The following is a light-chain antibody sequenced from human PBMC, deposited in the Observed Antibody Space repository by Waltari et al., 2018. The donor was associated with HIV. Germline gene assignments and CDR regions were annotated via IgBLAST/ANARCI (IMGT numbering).Light chain of an antibody. V-gene: IGLV3-21*04. CDR3: QVWDSSSDHHV. Sequence: SYVLTQPPSVSVAPGKTARITCGGNNIGSRSVHWYQQKPGKAPVLVMYYGRDRPSGSPEQFSGSNSGNTATLTISRIEAGDEADYFCQVWDSSSDHHVFGTGTKVTVL. J-gene: IGLJ1*01. CDR2: YGR. CDR1: NIGSRS.